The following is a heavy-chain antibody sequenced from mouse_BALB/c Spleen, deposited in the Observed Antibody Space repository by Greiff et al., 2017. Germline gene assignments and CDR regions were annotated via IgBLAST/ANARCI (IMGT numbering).Heavy chain of an antibody. Sequence: EVQLVESGGGLVQPGGSRKLSCAASGFTFSSFGMHWVRQAPEKGLEWVAYISSGSSTIYYADTVKGRFTISRDNPKNTLFLQMTSLRSEDTAMYYCARVGWDVFDYWGQGTTLTVSS. D-gene: IGHD4-1*01. J-gene: IGHJ2*01. CDR3: ARVGWDVFDY. CDR1: GFTFSSFG. V-gene: IGHV5-17*02. CDR2: ISSGSSTI.